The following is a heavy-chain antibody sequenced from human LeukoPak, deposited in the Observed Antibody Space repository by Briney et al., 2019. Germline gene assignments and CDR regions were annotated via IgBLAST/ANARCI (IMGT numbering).Heavy chain of an antibody. V-gene: IGHV4-4*07. CDR1: GGSISNYY. Sequence: PSETLSLTCTVSGGSISNYYWSWIRQPAGKGLEWIGRIYTSGSTNYNPSLKSRVTISVDTSKNQFSLKLSSVTAADTAVYYCARGQVKYYYYYYYMDVWGKGTTVTISS. CDR2: IYTSGST. CDR3: ARGQVKYYYYYYYMDV. J-gene: IGHJ6*03. D-gene: IGHD4-11*01.